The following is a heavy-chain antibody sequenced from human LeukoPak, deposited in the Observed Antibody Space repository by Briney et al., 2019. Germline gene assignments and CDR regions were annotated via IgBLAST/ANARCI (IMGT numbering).Heavy chain of an antibody. CDR3: ARARAGYCSGGRCYYPNYFDY. J-gene: IGHJ4*02. CDR2: ITQDGSEK. CDR1: EFTFSSHQ. Sequence: GGSLRLSCAASEFTFSSHQMSWVRQAPGKGLEWVAKITQDGSEKYYMDSVKGRLTISRDNAKNSLYLQMNSLRAEDTAVYYCARARAGYCSGGRCYYPNYFDYWGQGTLVTVSS. D-gene: IGHD2-15*01. V-gene: IGHV3-7*01.